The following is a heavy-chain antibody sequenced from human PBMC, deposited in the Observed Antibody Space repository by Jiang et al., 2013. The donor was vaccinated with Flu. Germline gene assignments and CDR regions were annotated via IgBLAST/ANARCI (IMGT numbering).Heavy chain of an antibody. V-gene: IGHV4-61*01. D-gene: IGHD1-26*01. CDR1: GDSVNSDRSY. CDR3: TKTGAYGGSS. J-gene: IGHJ5*02. Sequence: LLKPSETLSLTCSVSGDSVNSDRSYWSWIRQPPGKGLEWIGFTHYSGKTIYNPSLRSRVTIWLDTSKNQFSLRLTFVTAADTALYYCTKTGAYGGSSWGQGNPGHRLL. CDR2: THYSGKT.